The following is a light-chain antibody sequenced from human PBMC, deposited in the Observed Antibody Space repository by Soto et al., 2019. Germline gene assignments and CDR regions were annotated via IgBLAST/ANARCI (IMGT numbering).Light chain of an antibody. Sequence: QSALTQPRSVSGSLGQSVTISCTGTSSDIGGYNYVSWYQQHPGKAPKLMIYDVSKWPSGVPDRFSGSKSGNTASLTISGLQAEDEADYYCCSYAGSNTLIFGGGTKLTVL. CDR1: SSDIGGYNY. J-gene: IGLJ2*01. CDR2: DVS. V-gene: IGLV2-11*01. CDR3: CSYAGSNTLI.